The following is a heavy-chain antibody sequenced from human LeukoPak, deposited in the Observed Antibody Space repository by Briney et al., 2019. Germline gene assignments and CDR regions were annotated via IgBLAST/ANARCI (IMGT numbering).Heavy chain of an antibody. V-gene: IGHV3-30*02. J-gene: IGHJ3*02. CDR1: GFTFSSYG. Sequence: PGGSLRLSCAASGFTFSSYGMHWVRQAPGKGLEWVAFIRYDGSNKHYADSVKGRFTISRDNSKNTLYLQMNSLRAEDTAVYYCAKQGRIAASKAYVDDAFDIWGQWTMVTVSS. D-gene: IGHD6-25*01. CDR2: IRYDGSNK. CDR3: AKQGRIAASKAYVDDAFDI.